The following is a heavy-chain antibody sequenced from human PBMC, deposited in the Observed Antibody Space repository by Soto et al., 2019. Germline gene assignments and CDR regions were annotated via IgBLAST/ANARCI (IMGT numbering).Heavy chain of an antibody. CDR1: GGTFSSYA. CDR3: ARAVAAAGTNYYYGMDV. J-gene: IGHJ6*02. CDR2: IIPIFGTA. D-gene: IGHD6-13*01. V-gene: IGHV1-69*13. Sequence: RASVKVSCKASGGTFSSYAISWVRQAPGQGLEWMGGIIPIFGTANYAQKFQGRVTITADESTSTAYMELSSLRSEDTAVYYCARAVAAAGTNYYYGMDVWGQGTTVTVSS.